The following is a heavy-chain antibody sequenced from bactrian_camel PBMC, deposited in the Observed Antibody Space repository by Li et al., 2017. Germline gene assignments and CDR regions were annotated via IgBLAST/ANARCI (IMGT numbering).Heavy chain of an antibody. CDR1: GITLSSYC. J-gene: IGHJ4*01. CDR3: ATTPIEYRGYEYNN. CDR2: ISSDGSAV. V-gene: IGHV3-2*01. Sequence: HVQLVESGGGSVQAGGSLRLSCAASGITLSSYCMGWFRQAPGKGLEWVSNISSDGSAVYYADSLKGRFTMSRDNAKNTVYLQMTSPKSDDTALYFCATTPIEYRGYEYNNWGRGTQVTVS.